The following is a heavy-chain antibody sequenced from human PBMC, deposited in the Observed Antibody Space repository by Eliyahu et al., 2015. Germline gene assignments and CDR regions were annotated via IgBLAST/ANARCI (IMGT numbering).Heavy chain of an antibody. Sequence: RQATGQGLEWMGWMNPNSGNTGYAQKFQGRVTMTRNTSISTAYMELSSLRSEDTAVXYCAREIRNDYGDHGDWFDPWGQGTLVTVSS. D-gene: IGHD4-17*01. CDR2: MNPNSGNT. CDR3: AREIRNDYGDHGDWFDP. V-gene: IGHV1-8*01. J-gene: IGHJ5*02.